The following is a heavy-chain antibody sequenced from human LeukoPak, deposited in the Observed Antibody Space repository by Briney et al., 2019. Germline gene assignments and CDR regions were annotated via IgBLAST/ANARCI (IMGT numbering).Heavy chain of an antibody. Sequence: PGGSLRLSCAASGFTFSSYDMHWVRQATGKGLEWVSAIGTAGDTYYPGSVKGRFTISRENAKNSLYLQMNSLRAGDTAVCYCARGARDYYYMDVWGKGTTVTVSS. CDR2: IGTAGDT. CDR1: GFTFSSYD. V-gene: IGHV3-13*01. CDR3: ARGARDYYYMDV. J-gene: IGHJ6*03.